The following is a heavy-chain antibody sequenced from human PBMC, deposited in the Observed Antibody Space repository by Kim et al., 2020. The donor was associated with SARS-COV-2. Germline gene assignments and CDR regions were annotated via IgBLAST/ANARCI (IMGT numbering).Heavy chain of an antibody. J-gene: IGHJ6*02. D-gene: IGHD1-1*01. V-gene: IGHV3-21*01. Sequence: GGSLRLSCAASGFTFSSYSMNWVRQAPGKGLEWVSSISSSSYIYYADSVKVRFTISRDNAKNSLYLQMNSLRAEDTAVYYCAREGGYNHHYYYGMDVWGQGTTVTVSS. CDR1: GFTFSSYS. CDR3: AREGGYNHHYYYGMDV. CDR2: ISSSSYI.